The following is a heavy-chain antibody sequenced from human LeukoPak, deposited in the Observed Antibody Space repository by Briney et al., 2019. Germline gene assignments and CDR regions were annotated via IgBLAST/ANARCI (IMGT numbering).Heavy chain of an antibody. V-gene: IGHV3-15*01. Sequence: GGSLRLSCAASGFAVNNAWMSWVRQAPGKGLEWVGRIKSRDDGGTTEFAAPVKGRFTISRDDSKNTLSLQMNSLKFEDTAVYYCTTYNSRDAFDIWGRGTMVTVSS. J-gene: IGHJ3*02. CDR1: GFAVNNAW. D-gene: IGHD2/OR15-2a*01. CDR2: IKSRDDGGTT. CDR3: TTYNSRDAFDI.